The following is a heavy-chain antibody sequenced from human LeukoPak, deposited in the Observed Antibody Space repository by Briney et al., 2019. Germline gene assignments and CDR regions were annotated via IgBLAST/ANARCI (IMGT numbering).Heavy chain of an antibody. CDR2: IYYSGST. CDR1: GGSISSGDYY. J-gene: IGHJ5*02. D-gene: IGHD3-16*01. V-gene: IGHV4-30-4*08. Sequence: SETLSLTCTVSGGSISSGDYYWSWIRQPPGKGLEWIGYIYYSGSTYYNPSLKSRVTISVDTSKNQFSLKLSSVTAADTAVYYCAREVGDSPPRIFWFDAWGQGTLVTVSS. CDR3: AREVGDSPPRIFWFDA.